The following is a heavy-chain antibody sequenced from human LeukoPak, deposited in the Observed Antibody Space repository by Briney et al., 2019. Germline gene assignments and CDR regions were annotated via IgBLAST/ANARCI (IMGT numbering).Heavy chain of an antibody. J-gene: IGHJ5*01. D-gene: IGHD5-18*01. CDR2: IYYSGST. V-gene: IGHV4-59*01. CDR1: GGSISSYY. CDR3: AREGSYGTGWFDS. Sequence: KPSETLSLTCTVSGGSISSYYWSWIRQPPGKGLEWIGYIYYSGSTNYNPSLKSRVTISVDTSKNQFSLKLSSVTAADTAVYYCAREGSYGTGWFDSWGQGTLVTVSS.